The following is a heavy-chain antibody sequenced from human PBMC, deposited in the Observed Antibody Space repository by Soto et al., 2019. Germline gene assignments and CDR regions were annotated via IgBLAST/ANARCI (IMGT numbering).Heavy chain of an antibody. CDR3: ARAGTYSSSAIDY. V-gene: IGHV6-1*01. J-gene: IGHJ4*02. CDR1: GDSVSSNSAA. D-gene: IGHD6-6*01. CDR2: TYYRSKWYN. Sequence: SPTLSLSCDISGDSVSSNSAAWNWIRQSPSRGLEWLGRTYYRSKWYNEYAVSVKSRITINSDTSKNQFSLQLNSVTPEDTAVYYCARAGTYSSSAIDYWGQGTLVTV.